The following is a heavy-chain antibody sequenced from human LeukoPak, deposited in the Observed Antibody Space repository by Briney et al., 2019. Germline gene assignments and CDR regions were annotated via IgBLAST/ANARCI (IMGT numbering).Heavy chain of an antibody. V-gene: IGHV2-5*01. CDR1: GFSLSTSGVG. J-gene: IGHJ3*02. CDR2: IYRNDDK. D-gene: IGHD2-15*01. CDR3: AHICSGGSCYSTDAFDI. Sequence: ASGPTLVKPTQTLTLTCTFSGFSLSTSGVGVGWIRQPPGKALEWLALIYRNDDKRYSPSLKSRLTITKDTSKNQVVLTMTNMDPVDTATYYCAHICSGGSCYSTDAFDIWGQGTMVTVSS.